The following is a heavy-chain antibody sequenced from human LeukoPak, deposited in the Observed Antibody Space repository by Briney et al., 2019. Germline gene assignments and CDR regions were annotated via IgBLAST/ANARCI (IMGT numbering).Heavy chain of an antibody. D-gene: IGHD3-10*01. J-gene: IGHJ4*02. CDR2: IYYSGST. Sequence: SETLSLTCTVSGRPISSYYWSWIRQPPGKGLEWIGYIYYSGSTNYNPSLKSRITISVNTSKNQFSLKLSSVTAADTAVYYCAREKVLLWFGDRSRGLFDYWGQGTLVTVSS. CDR1: GRPISSYY. CDR3: AREKVLLWFGDRSRGLFDY. V-gene: IGHV4-59*01.